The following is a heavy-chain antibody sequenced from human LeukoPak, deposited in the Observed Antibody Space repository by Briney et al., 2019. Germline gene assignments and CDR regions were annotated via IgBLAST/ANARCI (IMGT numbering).Heavy chain of an antibody. D-gene: IGHD2-15*01. V-gene: IGHV4-34*01. J-gene: IGHJ5*02. CDR2: INHSGST. CDR3: ARLVTRVVVVAATHWFDP. Sequence: SETLSLTCAVYGGSFSGYYWSWIRQPPGKGLEWIGEINHSGSTNYNPSLKSRVTISVDTSKNQFSLKLSSVTAADTAVYYCARLVTRVVVVAATHWFDPWGQGTLVTVSS. CDR1: GGSFSGYY.